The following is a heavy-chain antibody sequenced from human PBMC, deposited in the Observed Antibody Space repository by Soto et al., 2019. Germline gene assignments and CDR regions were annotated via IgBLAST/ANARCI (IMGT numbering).Heavy chain of an antibody. CDR3: AKALLWFGELPRYYFDY. Sequence: QVQLVESGGGVVQPGRSLRLSCAASGFTFSSYGMHWVRQAPGKGLEWVAVISYDGSNKYYADSVKGRFTISRDNSKNTLYLQMNSLRAEDTAVYYCAKALLWFGELPRYYFDYWGQGTLVTVSS. V-gene: IGHV3-30*18. J-gene: IGHJ4*02. CDR2: ISYDGSNK. CDR1: GFTFSSYG. D-gene: IGHD3-10*01.